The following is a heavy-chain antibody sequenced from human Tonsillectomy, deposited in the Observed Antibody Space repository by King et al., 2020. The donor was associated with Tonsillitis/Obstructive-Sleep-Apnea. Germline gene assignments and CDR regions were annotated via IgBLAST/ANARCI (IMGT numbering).Heavy chain of an antibody. V-gene: IGHV3-15*01. CDR3: ATDWGSGTYYVRAFDV. Sequence: VPLVESGGGLVKPGGSLRLSCAASGFTFSNAWMSWVRQAPGKGPEWVGRIKSKSKGETTDYTAPVRGRFTISRDDSKNTLFLQMNSLKTEDAAVYYCATDWGSGTYYVRAFDVWGLGTMVTVSS. CDR2: IKSKSKGETT. D-gene: IGHD1-26*01. J-gene: IGHJ3*01. CDR1: GFTFSNAW.